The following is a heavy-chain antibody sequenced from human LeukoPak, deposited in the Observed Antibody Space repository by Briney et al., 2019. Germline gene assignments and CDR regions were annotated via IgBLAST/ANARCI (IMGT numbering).Heavy chain of an antibody. CDR2: INPNSGGA. V-gene: IGHV1-2*02. Sequence: ASVKVSCKASGYTFTGYYMHWVRQAPGQGLEWMGWINPNSGGAKYAQNFQGRVIMTTDTSISTAYMELSSLRSDDTAVYYCARSSHPTYYHFYYYMDVWGKGSTVTVSS. CDR3: ARSSHPTYYHFYYYMDV. D-gene: IGHD6-13*01. CDR1: GYTFTGYY. J-gene: IGHJ6*03.